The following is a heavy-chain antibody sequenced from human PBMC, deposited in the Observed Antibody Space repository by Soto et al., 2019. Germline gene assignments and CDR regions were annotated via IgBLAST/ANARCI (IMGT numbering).Heavy chain of an antibody. J-gene: IGHJ6*02. Sequence: QGQLVQSGAEVKKPGSSVKVSCKASGGTFSSYAISWVRQAPGQGLEWMGGIIPISGTANYAQKFQGRATITADESTSTSYMELSSLRSEDTAVYYCARSQGSSTSLEIYYYYYYGMDVWGQGTTVTVSS. CDR3: ARSQGSSTSLEIYYYYYYGMDV. D-gene: IGHD2-2*01. CDR2: IIPISGTA. V-gene: IGHV1-69*01. CDR1: GGTFSSYA.